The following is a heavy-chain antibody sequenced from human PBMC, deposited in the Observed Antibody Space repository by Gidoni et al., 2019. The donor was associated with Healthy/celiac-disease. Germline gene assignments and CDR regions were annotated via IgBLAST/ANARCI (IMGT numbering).Heavy chain of an antibody. CDR2: ISYDGSNK. V-gene: IGHV3-30-3*01. CDR3: ARRRGVDV. Sequence: QVQLVESGGGVVQPGRSLRLSCAASGFTFSSYAMHWVRQAPGKGLEWLAVISYDGSNKYYADSVKGRFTISRDNSKNTLYLQMNSLRAEDTAVYYCARRRGVDVWGQGTTVTVSS. D-gene: IGHD3-10*01. CDR1: GFTFSSYA. J-gene: IGHJ6*02.